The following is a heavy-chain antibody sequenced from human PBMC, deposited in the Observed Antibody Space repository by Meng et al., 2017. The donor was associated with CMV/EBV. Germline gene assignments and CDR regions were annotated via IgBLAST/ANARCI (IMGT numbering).Heavy chain of an antibody. CDR1: GGSISSYY. Sequence: SETLSLTCTVSGGSISSYYWSWIRQPPGKGLEWIGYIYYSGSTNYNPSLKSRVTMSVDTSKNQFSLKLSSVTAADTAVYYCARFITFGGVIVIDYWGQGTLVTVS. V-gene: IGHV4-59*01. J-gene: IGHJ4*02. CDR2: IYYSGST. CDR3: ARFITFGGVIVIDY. D-gene: IGHD3-16*02.